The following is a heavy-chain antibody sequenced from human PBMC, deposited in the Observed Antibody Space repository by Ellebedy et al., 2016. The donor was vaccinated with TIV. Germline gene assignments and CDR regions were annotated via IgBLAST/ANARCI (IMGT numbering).Heavy chain of an antibody. Sequence: PGGSLRLSCAASGFTFSDHWMHWVRQAPGKGLVWVSRINPDGSSTSYADSVEGRFTISRDNAKNSLYLQMNSLRAEDTAVYYCGIFGVVTGGDYWGQGTLVTVSS. CDR3: GIFGVVTGGDY. D-gene: IGHD3-3*01. CDR1: GFTFSDHW. J-gene: IGHJ4*02. V-gene: IGHV3-74*01. CDR2: INPDGSST.